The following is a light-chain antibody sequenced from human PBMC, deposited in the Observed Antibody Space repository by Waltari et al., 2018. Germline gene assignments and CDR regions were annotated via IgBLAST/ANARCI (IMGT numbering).Light chain of an antibody. CDR2: GAS. Sequence: EIVLTQSPGTLSLSPGERATLSCRASQSVSSSYLAWDQQKPGQAPRVLIHGASNRATGIPDMFSGSGSGTDFTLTISRLEPEDFAVYYCQQYGSSPWTFGQGTKVEIK. CDR3: QQYGSSPWT. J-gene: IGKJ1*01. CDR1: QSVSSSY. V-gene: IGKV3-20*01.